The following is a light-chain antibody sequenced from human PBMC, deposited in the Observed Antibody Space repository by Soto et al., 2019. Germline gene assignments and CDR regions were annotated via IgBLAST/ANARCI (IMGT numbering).Light chain of an antibody. Sequence: EIVLTQSPATLSLSPGERATLSCRASQSVSSYLAWYQQKPGQAPRLLIYDASNRATGIPVRFSGSGSGTDFTLTISSLEPEDFAVYYCQQRSTRPAGITFGQGTRLEIK. V-gene: IGKV3-11*01. CDR1: QSVSSY. J-gene: IGKJ5*01. CDR3: QQRSTRPAGIT. CDR2: DAS.